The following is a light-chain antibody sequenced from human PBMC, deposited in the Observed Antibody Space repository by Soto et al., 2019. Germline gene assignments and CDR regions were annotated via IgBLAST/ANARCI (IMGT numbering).Light chain of an antibody. CDR3: QQRSNWPPWT. CDR1: QSVSSY. CDR2: DAS. J-gene: IGKJ1*01. V-gene: IGKV3-11*01. Sequence: EIVLTQSPATLYLSPGERATLSCRASQSVSSYLAWYQHKPGQAPRLLIYDASNRATGIPARFSGSGSGTDFTLTISSLEPEDFAVYYCQQRSNWPPWTFGQGTKVEIK.